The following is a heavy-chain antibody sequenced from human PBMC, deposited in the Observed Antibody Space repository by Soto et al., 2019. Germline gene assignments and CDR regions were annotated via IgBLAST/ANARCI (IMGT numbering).Heavy chain of an antibody. V-gene: IGHV1-18*01. CDR2: ISAYNGNT. D-gene: IGHD5-18*01. CDR1: GYTFTSYG. Sequence: ASVKVSCKASGYTFTSYGISWVRQAPGQGLEWMGRISAYNGNTNYAQKLQGRVTMTTDTSTSTAYMELRSLRSDDTAVYYCAMDTAMDPYYYYYGMDFWGQGTTVTVSS. J-gene: IGHJ6*02. CDR3: AMDTAMDPYYYYYGMDF.